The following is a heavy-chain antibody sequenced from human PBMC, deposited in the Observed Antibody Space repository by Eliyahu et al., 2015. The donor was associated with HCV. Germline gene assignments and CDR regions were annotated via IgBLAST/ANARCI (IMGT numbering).Heavy chain of an antibody. J-gene: IGHJ6*02. Sequence: QVQLVQSGAEVKKPGASVKVSCKASGYTFTGYYMHWVRQAPGQGLEWMGWINPNSGGTNYAQKFQGRVTMTRDTSISTAYMELSRLRSDDTAVYYCARGDSSGWKEIYYYYYGMDVWGQGTTVTVSS. V-gene: IGHV1-2*02. CDR3: ARGDSSGWKEIYYYYYGMDV. CDR2: INPNSGGT. D-gene: IGHD6-19*01. CDR1: GYTFTGYY.